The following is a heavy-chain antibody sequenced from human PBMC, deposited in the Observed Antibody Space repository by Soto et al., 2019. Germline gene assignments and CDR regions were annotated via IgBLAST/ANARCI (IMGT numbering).Heavy chain of an antibody. Sequence: PGGSLRLSCAASGFTFSNAWMSWVRQAPGKGLEWVGRIKSKTDGGTTDYAAPVKGRFTISRDDSKNTLYLQMNSLKTEDTAVYYCTTDWENWNYPYAPFDPWGQATLVTVSS. CDR2: IKSKTDGGTT. J-gene: IGHJ5*02. V-gene: IGHV3-15*01. CDR1: GFTFSNAW. D-gene: IGHD1-7*01. CDR3: TTDWENWNYPYAPFDP.